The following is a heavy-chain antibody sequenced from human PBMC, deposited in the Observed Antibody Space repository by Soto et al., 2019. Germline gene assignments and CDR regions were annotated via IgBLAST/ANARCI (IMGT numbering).Heavy chain of an antibody. V-gene: IGHV4-39*01. Sequence: SETLSLTCTVSGFSISSRSYYWGWIRQPPGKGLEWIGSIFSSGITYYNPSLKSRVTISVDTSKNQFSLKLSSVTAADTAVYYCARLDSGSPGFYYWGQGTLVTVSS. D-gene: IGHD1-26*01. CDR2: IFSSGIT. CDR1: GFSISSRSYY. CDR3: ARLDSGSPGFYY. J-gene: IGHJ4*02.